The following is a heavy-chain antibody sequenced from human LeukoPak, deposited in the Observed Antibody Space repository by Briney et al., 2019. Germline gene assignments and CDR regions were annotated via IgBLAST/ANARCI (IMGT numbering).Heavy chain of an antibody. J-gene: IGHJ5*02. Sequence: GGSLRLSCAASGFTFSSYVMHWVRQAPGKGLEWVAIISYDGSNEYYADSVKGRFTISRDNSKNTLYLQMNSLRAADTAVYYCARDRAHYGSGSGTRKFDPWGQGTLVTVSS. CDR3: ARDRAHYGSGSGTRKFDP. CDR1: GFTFSSYV. CDR2: ISYDGSNE. D-gene: IGHD3-10*01. V-gene: IGHV3-30*04.